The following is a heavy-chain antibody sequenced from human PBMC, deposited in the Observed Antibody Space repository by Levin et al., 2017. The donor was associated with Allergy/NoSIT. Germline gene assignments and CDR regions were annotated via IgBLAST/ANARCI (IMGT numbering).Heavy chain of an antibody. V-gene: IGHV1-8*01. CDR1: GYTFTSYD. CDR2: MNPNSGNT. D-gene: IGHD6-6*01. CDR3: ARVGSWQLAVYYYYGMDV. J-gene: IGHJ6*02. Sequence: ASVKVSCKASGYTFTSYDINWVRQATGQGLEWMGWMNPNSGNTGYAQKFQGRVTMTRNTSISTAYMELSSLRSEDTAVYYCARVGSWQLAVYYYYGMDVWGQGTTVTVSS.